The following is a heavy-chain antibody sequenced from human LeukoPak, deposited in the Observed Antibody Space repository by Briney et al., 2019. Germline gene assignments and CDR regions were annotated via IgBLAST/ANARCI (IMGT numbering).Heavy chain of an antibody. V-gene: IGHV4-39*01. CDR2: VYYSGST. Sequence: SETLSLTCTVSGGSISLTRYYWVWIRQPPGEGLVWIGSVYYSGSTLYNASLKSRVTISVYTSKNQFFLKLSSVTAADTAGYYCARQSDYYDSGKEGYFDYWGQGTLVTVSS. D-gene: IGHD3-10*01. CDR3: ARQSDYYDSGKEGYFDY. J-gene: IGHJ4*02. CDR1: GGSISLTRYY.